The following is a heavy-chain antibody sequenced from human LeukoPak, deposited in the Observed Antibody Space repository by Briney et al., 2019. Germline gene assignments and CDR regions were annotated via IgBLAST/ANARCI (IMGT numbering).Heavy chain of an antibody. J-gene: IGHJ4*02. D-gene: IGHD1-26*01. CDR3: ARSSGGSYLVDY. V-gene: IGHV3-33*01. Sequence: PGGSLRLSCAASGFTFSSYGMHWVRQAPGKGLEWVAVIWYDGSNKYYADSVKGRFTISRDNSKNTPYLQMNSLRAEDTAVYYCARSSGGSYLVDYWGQGTLVTVSS. CDR2: IWYDGSNK. CDR1: GFTFSSYG.